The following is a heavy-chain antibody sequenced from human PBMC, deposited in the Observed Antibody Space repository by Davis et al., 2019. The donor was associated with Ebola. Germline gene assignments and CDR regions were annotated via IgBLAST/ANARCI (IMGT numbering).Heavy chain of an antibody. CDR3: ARVRVITMVRGVILGLWFDP. V-gene: IGHV4-34*01. D-gene: IGHD3-10*01. CDR2: INHSRST. CDR1: GESFSGYY. J-gene: IGHJ5*02. Sequence: SETLSLTCAVYGESFSGYYWTWIRQPPGKGLEWIGEINHSRSTNYNPSLKSRVTISVDTSKNQFSLKLSSVTAADTAVYYCARVRVITMVRGVILGLWFDPWGQGTLVTVSS.